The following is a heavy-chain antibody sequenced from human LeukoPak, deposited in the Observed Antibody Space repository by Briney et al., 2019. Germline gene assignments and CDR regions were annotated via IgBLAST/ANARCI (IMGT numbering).Heavy chain of an antibody. CDR1: GGSIGSYY. CDR2: IYSSGST. CDR3: ARGSNWAFDY. D-gene: IGHD6-13*01. J-gene: IGHJ4*02. V-gene: IGHV4-4*07. Sequence: SETLSLTCTVSGGSIGSYYWSWIRQPAGKGLERIGRIYSSGSTNYNPSLKSRVTISVDKSKNQFSLKLSSVTAADTAVYYCARGSNWAFDYWGQGILVTVSS.